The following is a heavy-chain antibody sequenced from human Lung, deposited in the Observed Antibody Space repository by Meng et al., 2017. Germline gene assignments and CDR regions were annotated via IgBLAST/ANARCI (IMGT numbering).Heavy chain of an antibody. J-gene: IGHJ4*02. CDR3: ARGPTTMAHDFDY. V-gene: IGHV4-34*01. D-gene: IGHD4-11*01. CDR1: GGSFSDYY. Sequence: QVQLQQWGARPLKPSGTLSLPCVVSGGSFSDYYWSWTRQPPGKGLEWIGEINHSGSTNYNPSLESRATISVDTSQNNLSLKLSSVTAADSAVYYCARGPTTMAHDFDYWGQGTLVTVSS. CDR2: INHSGST.